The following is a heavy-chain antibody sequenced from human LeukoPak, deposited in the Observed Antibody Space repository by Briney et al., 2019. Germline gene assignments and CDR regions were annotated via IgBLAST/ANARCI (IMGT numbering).Heavy chain of an antibody. Sequence: GGSLRLSCAASGFTFDDYAMHWVRQAPGKGLEWVSGISWNSSSIGYADSVKGRFTISRDNAKNSLYLQMNSLRAEDTALYYCAKDGDYGDYVDYWGQGTLVTVSS. V-gene: IGHV3-9*01. CDR3: AKDGDYGDYVDY. D-gene: IGHD4-17*01. J-gene: IGHJ4*02. CDR1: GFTFDDYA. CDR2: ISWNSSSI.